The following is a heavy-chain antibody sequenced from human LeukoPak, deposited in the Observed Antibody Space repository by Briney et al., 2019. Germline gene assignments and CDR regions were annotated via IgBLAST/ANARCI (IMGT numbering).Heavy chain of an antibody. D-gene: IGHD6-19*01. V-gene: IGHV3-21*01. CDR2: ISSSSSYI. CDR3: ARTPRHSSGWYPYYFDY. J-gene: IGHJ4*02. Sequence: PGGSLRLSCAASGFTFSSYSMNWVRQAPGKGLEWVSSISSSSSYIYYADSVKGRFTISRDNAKNSLYLQMNSLRAEDTAVYYCARTPRHSSGWYPYYFDYWGQGTLVTVSS. CDR1: GFTFSSYS.